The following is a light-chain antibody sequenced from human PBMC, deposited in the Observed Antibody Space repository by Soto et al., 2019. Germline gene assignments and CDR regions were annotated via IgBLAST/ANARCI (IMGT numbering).Light chain of an antibody. CDR3: QQYGSHVRT. Sequence: EIVLTQSPGTLSLSPGERATLSCRASQSVNSSYLAWYQQKPGQAPRLLIYAAPSRSTGFPDRFSGSGSGTDFTLTISRLEPQVFAWDSCQQYGSHVRTFGQGTQLEIK. J-gene: IGKJ2*01. V-gene: IGKV3-20*01. CDR1: QSVNSSY. CDR2: AAP.